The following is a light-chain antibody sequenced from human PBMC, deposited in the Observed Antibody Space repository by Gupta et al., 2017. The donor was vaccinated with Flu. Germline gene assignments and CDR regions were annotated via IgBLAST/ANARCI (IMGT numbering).Light chain of an antibody. Sequence: GERASLSCRASQSISSTLAWYQQKRGQAPRLLIYGASTRATGFPARFSGSGSATEFTLTISSLQSEDFAVYYCQQYNTWPRTFGQGTKVEIK. J-gene: IGKJ1*01. CDR2: GAS. V-gene: IGKV3-15*01. CDR1: QSISST. CDR3: QQYNTWPRT.